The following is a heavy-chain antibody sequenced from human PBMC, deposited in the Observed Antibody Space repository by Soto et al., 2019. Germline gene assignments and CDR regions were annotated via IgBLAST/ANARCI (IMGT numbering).Heavy chain of an antibody. V-gene: IGHV3-30*18. Sequence: QVHLVESGGGVVQPGKSLRLSCAASGFTFSSYGMHWVRQAPGKGLEWVALLSSDGCSSFYSDSVKGRFTISRDKSENTLYLQMNSLRNVDTAVYYFAKDRHSLGYDPFVYWGQGTLVTVSS. CDR1: GFTFSSYG. J-gene: IGHJ4*02. D-gene: IGHD3-16*01. CDR3: AKDRHSLGYDPFVY. CDR2: LSSDGCSS.